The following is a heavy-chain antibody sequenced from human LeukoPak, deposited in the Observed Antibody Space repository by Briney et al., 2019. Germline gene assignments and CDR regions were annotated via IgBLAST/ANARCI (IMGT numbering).Heavy chain of an antibody. Sequence: SETLSLTCAVYGGSFSGYYWGWIRQPPGKGLEWIGSIYYSGSTYYNPSLKSRVTISVDTSQNQFSLKLSSVTAADTAVYYCLQRHVLRYFDWLKLDAFDIWGQGTMVTVSS. CDR3: LQRHVLRYFDWLKLDAFDI. CDR1: GGSFSGYY. V-gene: IGHV4-39*01. CDR2: IYYSGST. D-gene: IGHD3-9*01. J-gene: IGHJ3*02.